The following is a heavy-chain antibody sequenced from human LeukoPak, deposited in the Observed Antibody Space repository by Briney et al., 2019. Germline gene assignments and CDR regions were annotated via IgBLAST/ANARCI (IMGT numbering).Heavy chain of an antibody. J-gene: IGHJ5*02. CDR3: AREPLIGASSWFDP. Sequence: SETLSLTCAVYGGSFSDNYWSWIRQSPEKGLEWIGNIYYSGSTKYNPSLKSRVTISVDTSKNQFSLNLSSVTAADTAVYYCAREPLIGASSWFDPWGQGTLVTVSS. CDR1: GGSFSDNY. CDR2: IYYSGST. D-gene: IGHD3-10*01. V-gene: IGHV4-59*01.